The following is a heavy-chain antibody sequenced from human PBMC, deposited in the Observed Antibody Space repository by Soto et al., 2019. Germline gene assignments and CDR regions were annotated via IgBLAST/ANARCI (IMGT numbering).Heavy chain of an antibody. V-gene: IGHV3-9*01. CDR3: AKDGEYCSGGSCYPRYYYYMDV. D-gene: IGHD2-15*01. Sequence: SLKISCAASGFTFDDYAMHWVRQAPGKGLEWVSGISWNSGSIGYADSVKGRFTISRDNAKNSLYLQMNSLRAEDTALYYCAKDGEYCSGGSCYPRYYYYMDVWGKGTTVTVSS. J-gene: IGHJ6*03. CDR2: ISWNSGSI. CDR1: GFTFDDYA.